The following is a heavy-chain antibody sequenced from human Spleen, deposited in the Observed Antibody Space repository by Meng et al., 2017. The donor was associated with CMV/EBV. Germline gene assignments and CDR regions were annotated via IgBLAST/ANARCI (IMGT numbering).Heavy chain of an antibody. V-gene: IGHV4-59*01. Sequence: GSLRLSCAASGFTFSSYSMNWVRQAPGKGLEWVGYIYSSGRTNYNPSLKSRVTISVDTSKNQFSLKLSSVTAADTAVYYCARGTTLTYYFDYWGQGTLVTVSS. J-gene: IGHJ4*02. D-gene: IGHD1-1*01. CDR2: IYSSGRT. CDR3: ARGTTLTYYFDY. CDR1: GFTFSSYS.